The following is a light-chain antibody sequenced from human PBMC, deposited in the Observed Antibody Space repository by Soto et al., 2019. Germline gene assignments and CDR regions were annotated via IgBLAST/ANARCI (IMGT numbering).Light chain of an antibody. CDR1: QDINSY. J-gene: IGKJ4*01. V-gene: IGKV1-9*01. Sequence: DIQLTQSPSFLSASVGDRVTITCRASQDINSYLAWYQQKAGKAPKLLIYAASTLQSGVPSRFSGSESGTEFTLTISSLQPEDFATYYCQQVTSYPLTFGGGTKVEIK. CDR3: QQVTSYPLT. CDR2: AAS.